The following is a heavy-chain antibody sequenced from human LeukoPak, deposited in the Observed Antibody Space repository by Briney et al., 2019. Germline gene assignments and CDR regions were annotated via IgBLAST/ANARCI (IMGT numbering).Heavy chain of an antibody. J-gene: IGHJ4*02. CDR3: ARVGQEVAATDFDY. D-gene: IGHD2-15*01. Sequence: ASVKVSCKASGYTFTTYAINWVRQATGQGLEWMGWMNPNSGNTGYAQKFQGRVTMTRNISINTAYMELSSLKSEDTAVYYCARVGQEVAATDFDYWGQGTLVTVSS. CDR1: GYTFTTYA. CDR2: MNPNSGNT. V-gene: IGHV1-8*02.